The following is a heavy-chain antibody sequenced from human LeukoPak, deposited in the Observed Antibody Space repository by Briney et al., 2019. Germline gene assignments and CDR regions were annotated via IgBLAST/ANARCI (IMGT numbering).Heavy chain of an antibody. CDR1: GFTFDKYG. J-gene: IGHJ4*02. CDR2: IWYDGGNK. V-gene: IGHV3-33*01. CDR3: ARAGIDNALDY. Sequence: GMSLRLSCAASGFTFDKYGINWVRQAPGKGLEWVAIIWYDGGNKYFAESVMGRFSISKDNSRNTVYLQMNSLRVEDTAVYHCARAGIDNALDYWGQGTQVAVS. D-gene: IGHD3-10*01.